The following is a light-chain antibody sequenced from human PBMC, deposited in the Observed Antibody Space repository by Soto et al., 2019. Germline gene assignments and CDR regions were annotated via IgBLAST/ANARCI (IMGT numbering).Light chain of an antibody. Sequence: DIQMTQSPSTLSGSVGDRVTITCRASQTISSWLAWYQQKPGKAPKLLIYKASTLKSGVPSRFSGSGSGTEFTLTISSLQTDDFATYYCQQDNSYSEAFGKGTKV. CDR2: KAS. CDR3: QQDNSYSEA. CDR1: QTISSW. J-gene: IGKJ1*01. V-gene: IGKV1-5*03.